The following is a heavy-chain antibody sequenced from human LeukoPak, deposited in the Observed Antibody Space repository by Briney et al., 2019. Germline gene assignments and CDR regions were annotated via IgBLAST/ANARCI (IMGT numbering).Heavy chain of an antibody. CDR3: AELGITMIGGV. Sequence: PGGSLRLSCAASGFTFSNYEMNWVRQAPGKGLEWVSYISSSGSTIYYADSVKGRFTISRDNAKNSLYLQMNSLRAEDTAVYYCAELGITMIGGVWGRGTTVTISS. CDR2: ISSSGSTI. J-gene: IGHJ6*04. D-gene: IGHD3-10*02. CDR1: GFTFSNYE. V-gene: IGHV3-48*03.